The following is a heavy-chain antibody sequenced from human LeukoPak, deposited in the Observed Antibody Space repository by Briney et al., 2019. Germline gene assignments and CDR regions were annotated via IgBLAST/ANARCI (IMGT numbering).Heavy chain of an antibody. CDR2: IYYSGST. J-gene: IGHJ3*02. V-gene: IGHV4-59*12. Sequence: SETLSLTCTVSGGSLSSYYWTWIRQPPGKGLEWIGYIYYSGSTNYNPSLKSRVTMSVDTSKNQFSLKLSSVTAADTAVYYCASAGHYYDSSGYYYDAFDIWGQGTMVTVSS. CDR3: ASAGHYYDSSGYYYDAFDI. D-gene: IGHD3-22*01. CDR1: GGSLSSYY.